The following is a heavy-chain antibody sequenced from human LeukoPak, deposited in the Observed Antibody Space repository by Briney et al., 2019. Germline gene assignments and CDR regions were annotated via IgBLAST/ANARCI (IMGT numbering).Heavy chain of an antibody. J-gene: IGHJ4*02. D-gene: IGHD3-22*01. CDR1: GYTFTSYG. Sequence: ASVKLSFTASGYTFTSYGIGWVRQAPGQGLEWMGWISAYNGNTNYAQKLQGRVTMTTDTSTSTAYMELRSLRSDDTAVYYCARVRGYYDCNGARAYWGEGPLVTVSS. V-gene: IGHV1-18*01. CDR2: ISAYNGNT. CDR3: ARVRGYYDCNGARAY.